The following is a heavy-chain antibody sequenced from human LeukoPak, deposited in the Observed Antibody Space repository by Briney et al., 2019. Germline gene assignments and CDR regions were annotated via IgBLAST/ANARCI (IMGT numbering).Heavy chain of an antibody. V-gene: IGHV1-18*04. CDR2: ISAYNGNT. CDR1: GYTFTIYG. D-gene: IGHD3-10*01. CDR3: ARVGALGSGSYYTDFDY. Sequence: GASVKVSSKASGYTFTIYGTSWVRQAPGQGLEWMGWISAYNGNTNYTQKPQGTVTLTTDTSTSTAYMELRSLRSDGTAVYYCARVGALGSGSYYTDFDYWGQGTLGTVSS. J-gene: IGHJ4*02.